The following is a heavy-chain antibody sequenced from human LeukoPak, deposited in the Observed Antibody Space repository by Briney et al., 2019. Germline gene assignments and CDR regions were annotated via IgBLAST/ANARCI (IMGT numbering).Heavy chain of an antibody. CDR2: IRQDGSEK. Sequence: PGGSLRLSCAGSGFTFSSYWMHWVRQAPGKGLEWVANIRQDGSEKYYVDSVKGRFTISRDNAKNALYLQMNSLRAEDTAVYYCARRYFEYWGQGTLVTVSS. CDR1: GFTFSSYW. J-gene: IGHJ4*02. V-gene: IGHV3-7*03. CDR3: ARRYFEY.